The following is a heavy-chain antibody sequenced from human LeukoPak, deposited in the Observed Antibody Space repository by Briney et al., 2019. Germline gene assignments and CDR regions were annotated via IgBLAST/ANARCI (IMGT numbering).Heavy chain of an antibody. CDR3: AKAGRTDY. CDR1: GGSISSYY. Sequence: SETLSLTCTVSGGSISSYYWSWIRQPPGKGLEWIGYIYYSGSTNYNPSLKSRVTISVDTSKNQFSLRLSSVTAADTAVYYCAKAGRTDYWGQGTLVTVSS. J-gene: IGHJ4*02. V-gene: IGHV4-59*12. CDR2: IYYSGST.